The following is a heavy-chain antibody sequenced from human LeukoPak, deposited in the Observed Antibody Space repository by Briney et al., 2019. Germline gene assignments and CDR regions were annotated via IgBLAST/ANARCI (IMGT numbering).Heavy chain of an antibody. CDR1: GFTVSSNY. D-gene: IGHD2-2*02. CDR2: IYAGGST. V-gene: IGHV3-53*01. Sequence: PGGSLRLSCAASGFTVSSNYMSWVRQAPGKGLEWVSVIYAGGSTYYADSVKGRFTISRDDSKNTLYLQMNSLKTEDTAVYYCTTSVVVPAAIPADDYFDYWGQGTLVTVSS. J-gene: IGHJ4*02. CDR3: TTSVVVPAAIPADDYFDY.